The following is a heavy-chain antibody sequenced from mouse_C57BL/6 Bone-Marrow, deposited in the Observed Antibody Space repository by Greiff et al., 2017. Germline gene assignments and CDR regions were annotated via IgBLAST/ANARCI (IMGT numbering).Heavy chain of an antibody. Sequence: QVQLQQPGAELVMPGASVKLSCKASGYTFTSYWMHLVKQRPGQGLAWIGEIDPSNSYTNYNQKFKGKSTFTVDKSSSPSYMQLSSLTSEDSAVYYCARGGVYYGFAYWGQGTLVTVSA. J-gene: IGHJ3*01. CDR3: ARGGVYYGFAY. CDR2: IDPSNSYT. V-gene: IGHV1-69*01. D-gene: IGHD1-1*01. CDR1: GYTFTSYW.